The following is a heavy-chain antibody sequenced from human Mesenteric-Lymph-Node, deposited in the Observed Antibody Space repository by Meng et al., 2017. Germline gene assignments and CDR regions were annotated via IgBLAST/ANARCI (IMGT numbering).Heavy chain of an antibody. V-gene: IGHV3-21*01. Sequence: EVQLVESGGGLVKPGGSLRLSCAASGFTFSSYSMNWVRQAPGKGLEWVSSISSSSSYIYYADPVKGRFTISRDNAKNSLYLQMNSLRAEDTAVYYCARNVRLRDGYNSDYWGQGTLVTVSS. J-gene: IGHJ4*02. CDR2: ISSSSSYI. D-gene: IGHD5-24*01. CDR1: GFTFSSYS. CDR3: ARNVRLRDGYNSDY.